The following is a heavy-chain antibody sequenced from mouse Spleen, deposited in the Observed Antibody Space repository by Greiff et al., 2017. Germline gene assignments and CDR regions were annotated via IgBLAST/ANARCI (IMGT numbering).Heavy chain of an antibody. CDR3: ARLPDGYYRYFDV. CDR2: ISSGGGNT. Sequence: EVQGVESGGGLVKPGGSLKLSCAASGFTFSSYTMSWVRQTPAKRLEWVATISSGGGNTYYPDSVKGRFTIARDNARNTLYLQMSSLRSEDTAMYYCARLPDGYYRYFDVWGAGTTVTVSS. D-gene: IGHD2-3*01. V-gene: IGHV5-9*04. CDR1: GFTFSSYT. J-gene: IGHJ1*01.